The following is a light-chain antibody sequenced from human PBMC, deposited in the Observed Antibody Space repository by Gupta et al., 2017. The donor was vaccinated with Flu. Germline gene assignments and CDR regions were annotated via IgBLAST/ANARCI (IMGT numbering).Light chain of an antibody. CDR2: DAS. CDR3: QQRSNWPGT. V-gene: IGKV3-11*01. Sequence: EIVLIQSPATLSLSPGERATLSCRASQSVSSYLGWYQQKPGQAPRLLIYDASNRATGIPARFSGSGSGTDFTLTISSLEPEDFAVYYCQQRSNWPGTFGGGTKVEIK. J-gene: IGKJ4*01. CDR1: QSVSSY.